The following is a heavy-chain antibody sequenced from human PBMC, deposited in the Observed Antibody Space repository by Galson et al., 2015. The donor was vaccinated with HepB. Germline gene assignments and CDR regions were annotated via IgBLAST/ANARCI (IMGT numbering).Heavy chain of an antibody. CDR2: IYSGGST. CDR1: GFTVSSNY. Sequence: SLRLSCAASGFTVSSNYMSWVRQAPGKGLEWVSVIYSGGSTYYADSVKGRFTTSRDNSKNTLYLQMNSLRAEDTAVYYCARVRKGYYYDSSVDVWGQGTTVTVSS. D-gene: IGHD3-22*01. V-gene: IGHV3-66*01. J-gene: IGHJ6*02. CDR3: ARVRKGYYYDSSVDV.